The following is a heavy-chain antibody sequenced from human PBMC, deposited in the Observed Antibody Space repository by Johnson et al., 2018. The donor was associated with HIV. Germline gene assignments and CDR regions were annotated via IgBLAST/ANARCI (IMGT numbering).Heavy chain of an antibody. D-gene: IGHD7-27*01. CDR3: AKDERQLGGWSHAFDI. Sequence: VQLVESGGGLVQPGGSLRLSCAASGFTFSSYAMSWVRQAPGKGLEWVSAISGSGGSTYYADSVKSRFTISRDNYKSTLCLQMSSLKAEDTAVYYCAKDERQLGGWSHAFDIWGQGTMVTVSS. CDR1: GFTFSSYA. V-gene: IGHV3-23*04. J-gene: IGHJ3*02. CDR2: ISGSGGST.